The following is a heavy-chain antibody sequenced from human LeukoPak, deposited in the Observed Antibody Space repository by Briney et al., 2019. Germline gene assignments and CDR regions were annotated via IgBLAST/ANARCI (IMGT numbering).Heavy chain of an antibody. CDR1: GGTFNSYA. Sequence: ASVKVSCKASGGTFNSYAISWVRQAPGQGLEWMGGVMPLFGTANYAQEFQGRVTFTTDESASTAYMEVSSLRSEDTAVYYCASGSLGDGYGVGDYYQYMDVWGKGTTVTVSS. CDR2: VMPLFGTA. V-gene: IGHV1-69*05. D-gene: IGHD5-24*01. J-gene: IGHJ6*03. CDR3: ASGSLGDGYGVGDYYQYMDV.